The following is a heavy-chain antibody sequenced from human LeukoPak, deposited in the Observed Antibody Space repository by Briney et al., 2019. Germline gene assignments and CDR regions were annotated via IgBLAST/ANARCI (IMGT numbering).Heavy chain of an antibody. V-gene: IGHV3-30*03. D-gene: IGHD4-17*01. CDR2: ISYDGSNK. CDR3: ARDLRSGQDV. Sequence: PGGSLRLSCAASGFTFSSYGVHWVRQAPGKGLEWVAVISYDGSNKYYADSVKGRFTISRDNAKNSLYLQMNSLRAEDTAVYYCARDLRSGQDVWGQGTTVTVSS. J-gene: IGHJ6*02. CDR1: GFTFSSYG.